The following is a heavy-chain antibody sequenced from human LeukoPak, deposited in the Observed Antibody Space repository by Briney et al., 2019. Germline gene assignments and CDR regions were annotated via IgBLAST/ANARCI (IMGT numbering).Heavy chain of an antibody. CDR1: GFTFSRYS. Sequence: GGTLRLSCAASGFTFSRYSMNWVRQAPGKGLEWVSYISSSSSTIYYVDSVKGRFTISRDNAKNSLYLQMNSLRAEDTAMYYCARTYQLLYDDAFDIWGQGTMVTVSS. J-gene: IGHJ3*02. CDR3: ARTYQLLYDDAFDI. CDR2: ISSSSSTI. D-gene: IGHD2-2*02. V-gene: IGHV3-48*01.